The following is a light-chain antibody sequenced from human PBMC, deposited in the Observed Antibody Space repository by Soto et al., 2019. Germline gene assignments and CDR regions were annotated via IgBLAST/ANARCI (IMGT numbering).Light chain of an antibody. J-gene: IGKJ1*01. CDR3: QTRQT. CDR1: QSVSSY. Sequence: EIVLTQSPATLSLSPGERATLSCRASQSVSSYLAWYQQKPGQAPRLLIYDASNRATGIPARFSGSGSGTDFTLTFSSLKPKDFTDYYCQTRQTFGPRTMVDI. V-gene: IGKV3-11*01. CDR2: DAS.